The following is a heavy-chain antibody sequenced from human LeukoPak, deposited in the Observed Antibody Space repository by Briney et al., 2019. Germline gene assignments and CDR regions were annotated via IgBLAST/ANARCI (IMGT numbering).Heavy chain of an antibody. CDR2: INDRGGYT. D-gene: IGHD6-19*01. V-gene: IGHV3-23*01. J-gene: IGHJ4*02. CDR3: ARVGDRGIEVADYFDH. Sequence: GGSLRLSCVASGFTFSTYSMAWVRQAPGKGLEWVSVINDRGGYTVYADSVKGRLTISRDNFENTLYLQMNSLRAEDTAVYYCARVGDRGIEVADYFDHWGQGTLVTVSS. CDR1: GFTFSTYS.